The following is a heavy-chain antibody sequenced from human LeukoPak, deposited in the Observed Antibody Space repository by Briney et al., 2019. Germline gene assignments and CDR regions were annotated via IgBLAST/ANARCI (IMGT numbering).Heavy chain of an antibody. J-gene: IGHJ4*02. Sequence: PGGSLRLSCAASGFTFSSYAMSWVRQAPGKGLEYVSAISSNGGSTYYANSVKGRFTISRDNSKNTLYLQMGSLRAEDMAVYYCARGSESLRAPRITMVRGVKDIDYWGQGTLVTVSS. V-gene: IGHV3-64*01. CDR3: ARGSESLRAPRITMVRGVKDIDY. CDR1: GFTFSSYA. CDR2: ISSNGGST. D-gene: IGHD3-10*01.